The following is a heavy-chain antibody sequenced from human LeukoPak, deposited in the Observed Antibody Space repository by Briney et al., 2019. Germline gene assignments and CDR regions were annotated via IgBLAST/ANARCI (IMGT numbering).Heavy chain of an antibody. J-gene: IGHJ6*03. Sequence: GGSLRLSCAASGFTFSRYGMSWVRQAPGKGLEWVSYISSSGSTIYYADSVKGRFTISRDNAKNSLYLQMNSLRAEDTAVYYCARIRGDYGGNSRYYYYYYMDVWGKGTTVTISS. CDR3: ARIRGDYGGNSRYYYYYYMDV. D-gene: IGHD4-23*01. CDR1: GFTFSRYG. V-gene: IGHV3-48*04. CDR2: ISSSGSTI.